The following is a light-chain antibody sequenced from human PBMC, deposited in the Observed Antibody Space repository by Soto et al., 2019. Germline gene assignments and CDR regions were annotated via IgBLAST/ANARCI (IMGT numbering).Light chain of an antibody. CDR3: CSYAGSYTWG. CDR2: DVS. V-gene: IGLV2-11*01. Sequence: QSALTQPRSVSGSPGQSVTISCTRTSSDVGGYNYVSWYQQHPGKAPKLMIYDVSKRPSGVPDRFSGSKSGNTASLTISGLQAEDEADYYGCSYAGSYTWGFGGGTKLTVL. CDR1: SSDVGGYNY. J-gene: IGLJ3*02.